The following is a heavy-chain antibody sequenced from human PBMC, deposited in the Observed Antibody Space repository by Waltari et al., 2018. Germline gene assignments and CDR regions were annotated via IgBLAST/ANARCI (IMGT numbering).Heavy chain of an antibody. CDR3: ASGYCSGGSCLYYYYMDV. J-gene: IGHJ6*03. D-gene: IGHD2-15*01. CDR1: GGTFSRYA. V-gene: IGHV1-69*11. CDR2: IIPILGRA. Sequence: QVQLVQSGAAVTKPGSSLKVSCKASGGTFSRYAISWVRQAPGQGLEWMGRIIPILGRANYAQKFKGRVTITADESTSTAYMELSSLGSEDTAVYYCASGYCSGGSCLYYYYMDVWGKGTTVTVSS.